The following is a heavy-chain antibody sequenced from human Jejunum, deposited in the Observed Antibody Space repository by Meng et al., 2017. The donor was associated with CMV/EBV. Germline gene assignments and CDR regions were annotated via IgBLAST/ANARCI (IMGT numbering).Heavy chain of an antibody. CDR1: GGSVNNYD. CDR2: FYSSDPY. V-gene: IGHV4-4*07. Sequence: QGQLQEAGPGLVRPSAALSLTCIVSGGSVNNYDWGWIRQSAGKGLEWIGRFYSSDPYNYHPSLDSRVTMSLDTSKNQFSLNLRSVTAADTATYYCARGPGASTREGFDYWGLGTLVTVSS. D-gene: IGHD1-26*01. CDR3: ARGPGASTREGFDY. J-gene: IGHJ4*02.